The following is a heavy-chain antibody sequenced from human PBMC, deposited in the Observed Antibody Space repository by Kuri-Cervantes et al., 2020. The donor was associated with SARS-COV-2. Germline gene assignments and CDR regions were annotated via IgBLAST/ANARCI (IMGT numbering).Heavy chain of an antibody. Sequence: SGPTLGKPTETLTLTCTVSGFSLSNARMGVSWIRQPPGKALEWLAHIFSNDEKSYSTSLKSRLTISKDTSKSQVVLTMTNMDPVDTATYYCARIRTVTLYYYYYYMDVWGKGTTVTVSS. V-gene: IGHV2-26*01. J-gene: IGHJ6*03. CDR2: IFSNDEK. D-gene: IGHD4-11*01. CDR3: ARIRTVTLYYYYYYMDV. CDR1: GFSLSNARMG.